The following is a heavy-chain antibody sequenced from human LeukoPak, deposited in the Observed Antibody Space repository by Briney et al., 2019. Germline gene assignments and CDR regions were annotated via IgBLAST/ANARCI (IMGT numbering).Heavy chain of an antibody. CDR3: ARGYSSSSGWFDP. D-gene: IGHD6-6*01. CDR1: GGSISSYY. Sequence: SETLSLTCTVPGGSISSYYWSWIRQPPGKGLEWIGYVYYSGSTNYNPSLKSRVTISVDTSKNQFSLKLSSVTAADTAVYYCARGYSSSSGWFDPWGQGTLVTVSS. V-gene: IGHV4-59*01. CDR2: VYYSGST. J-gene: IGHJ5*02.